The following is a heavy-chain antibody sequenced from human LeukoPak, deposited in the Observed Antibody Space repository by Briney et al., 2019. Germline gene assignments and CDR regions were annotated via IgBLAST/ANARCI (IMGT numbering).Heavy chain of an antibody. CDR1: GGSISSSSYY. V-gene: IGHV4-61*01. CDR2: IYYSGST. Sequence: SETLSLTCTVSGGSISSSSYYWGWIRQPPGKGLEWIGYIYYSGSTNYNPSLKSRVTISLDTSKKQISLKVSSVTAADTAVYYCARDSGPRFDYWGQGTLVTVSS. D-gene: IGHD6-19*01. J-gene: IGHJ4*02. CDR3: ARDSGPRFDY.